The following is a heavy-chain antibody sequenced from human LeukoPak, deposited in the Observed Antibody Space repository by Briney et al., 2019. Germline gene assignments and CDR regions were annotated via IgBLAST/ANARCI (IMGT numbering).Heavy chain of an antibody. CDR2: ITWNSGSV. V-gene: IGHV3-9*03. Sequence: GGSLRPSCAASGFTFHDYAMHWVRQVPGKGLEWVSGITWNSGSVLYADSVRGRFAISRDNAKNSLYLQMNSLRPEDMAFYYCAKGLGVASLIVDALDMCGQGTMVTV. J-gene: IGHJ3*02. CDR1: GFTFHDYA. CDR3: AKGLGVASLIVDALDM. D-gene: IGHD3/OR15-3a*01.